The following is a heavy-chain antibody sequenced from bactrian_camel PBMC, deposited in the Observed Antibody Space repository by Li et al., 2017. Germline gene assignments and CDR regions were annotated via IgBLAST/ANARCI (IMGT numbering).Heavy chain of an antibody. CDR3: AAFEDRGGRCLDFGY. J-gene: IGHJ6*01. Sequence: VQLVESGGDSVQAGGSLKLSCAASGSVFSSACGMGWFRQAPGKEREGVALIYTGDNSAYYDDSVKGRFTISQDNAKKMVYLQMNSLKPDDTAKYYCAAFEDRGGRCLDFGYWGQGTQVTVS. V-gene: IGHV3S40*01. CDR1: GSVFSSACG. D-gene: IGHD7*01. CDR2: IYTGDNSA.